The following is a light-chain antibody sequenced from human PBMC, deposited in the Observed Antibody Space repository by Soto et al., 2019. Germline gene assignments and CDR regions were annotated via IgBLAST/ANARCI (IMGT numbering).Light chain of an antibody. CDR1: QKISNS. J-gene: IGKJ3*01. Sequence: EIVMTQSPATLSVSPGERATLSCRASQKISNSLAWYQHKPGQAPRVLIYDASTRATGIPARFSGSGSGTEFTLTISSLQSEDFAVYYCQQYNKWPPETFGPGTKVDIK. CDR2: DAS. CDR3: QQYNKWPPET. V-gene: IGKV3-15*01.